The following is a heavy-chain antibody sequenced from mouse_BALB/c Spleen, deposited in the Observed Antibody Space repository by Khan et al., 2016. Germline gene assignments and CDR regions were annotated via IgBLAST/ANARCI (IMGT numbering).Heavy chain of an antibody. D-gene: IGHD2-14*01. CDR1: GYTFTTAG. J-gene: IGHJ4*01. Sequence: QIQLVQSGPELKKPGETVRISCKASGYTFTTAGMQWVQKMPGKGLKWIGWINTHSGVPKYAEDFKGRFAFSLDTSASTAYLQISNLKNEDTATYFCARYDYAMDCWGQGTSVPVSS. V-gene: IGHV9-4*02. CDR2: INTHSGVP. CDR3: ARYDYAMDC.